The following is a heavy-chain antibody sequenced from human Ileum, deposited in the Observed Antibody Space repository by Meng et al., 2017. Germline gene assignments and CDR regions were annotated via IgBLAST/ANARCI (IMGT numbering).Heavy chain of an antibody. V-gene: IGHV3-7*01. J-gene: IGHJ4*02. D-gene: IGHD3-10*01. CDR3: ARGTYLGSGPHYTAFDS. CDR1: GFTFSSYW. Sequence: GESLKISCAASGFTFSSYWMSWVRQAPGKGLEWVANIKQDGSEKYYVDSVKGRFTISRDNAKNSLYLQMNSLRAEDTAVYYCARGTYLGSGPHYTAFDSWGQGTLVTVSS. CDR2: IKQDGSEK.